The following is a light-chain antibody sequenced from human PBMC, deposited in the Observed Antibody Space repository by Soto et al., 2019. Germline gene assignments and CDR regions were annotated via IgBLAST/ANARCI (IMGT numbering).Light chain of an antibody. Sequence: EIVLTQSPGTLSLSPGERATLPCRASQSVSSSYLAWYQQKPGQSPKLLIHGGSTRATGISDRFSGSGSGTDFTLTISRLEPEDFAVYYCQLYRTFGQGTKVDIK. CDR1: QSVSSSY. CDR2: GGS. J-gene: IGKJ1*01. CDR3: QLYRT. V-gene: IGKV3-20*01.